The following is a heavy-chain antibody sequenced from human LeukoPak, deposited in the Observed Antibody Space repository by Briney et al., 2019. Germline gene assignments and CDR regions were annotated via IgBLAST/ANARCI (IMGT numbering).Heavy chain of an antibody. J-gene: IGHJ4*02. V-gene: IGHV4-34*01. CDR3: ARGGRIVVPAAIKVGYFDY. Sequence: GSLRLSCAASGFTFSSYAMSWIRQPPGKGLEWIGEINHSGSTNYNPSLKSRVTISVDTSKNQFSLKLSSVTAADTAVYYCARGGRIVVPAAIKVGYFDYWGQGTLVTVSS. CDR1: GFTFSSYA. D-gene: IGHD2-2*01. CDR2: INHSGST.